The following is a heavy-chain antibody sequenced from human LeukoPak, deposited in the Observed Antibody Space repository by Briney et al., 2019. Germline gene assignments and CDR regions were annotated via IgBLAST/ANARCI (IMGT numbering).Heavy chain of an antibody. J-gene: IGHJ4*02. Sequence: SVKVSCKASGGTFSSYAISWVRQAPGQGLEWMGGIIPIFGTANYAQKFQGRVTITADEPTSTAYMELSSLRSEDTAVYYCAAKYDYGGNSLNYWGQGTLVTVSS. V-gene: IGHV1-69*01. CDR3: AAKYDYGGNSLNY. CDR1: GGTFSSYA. CDR2: IIPIFGTA. D-gene: IGHD4-23*01.